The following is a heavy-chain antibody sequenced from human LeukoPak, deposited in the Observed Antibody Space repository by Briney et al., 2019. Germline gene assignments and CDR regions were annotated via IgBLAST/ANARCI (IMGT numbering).Heavy chain of an antibody. Sequence: PSETLSLTCAVYGGSFSGYYWSWIRQPPGKGLEWIGEINHSGSTNYNPSLKSRVTISVDTSKNQFSLKLSSVTAADTAVYYCARMANYDFWSGYLPDTNWFDPWGQGTLVTVSS. CDR3: ARMANYDFWSGYLPDTNWFDP. CDR2: INHSGST. CDR1: GGSFSGYY. D-gene: IGHD3-3*01. V-gene: IGHV4-34*01. J-gene: IGHJ5*02.